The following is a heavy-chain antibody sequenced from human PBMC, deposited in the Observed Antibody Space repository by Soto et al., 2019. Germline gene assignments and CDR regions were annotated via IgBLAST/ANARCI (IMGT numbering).Heavy chain of an antibody. V-gene: IGHV3-66*01. CDR3: ARVGIFGVARFDY. Sequence: EVQLVESGGGLVQPGGSLRLSCTASGFTVSVNYMTWVRQAPGKGLEWVSLIYSGGSTYYADSVQGRFTISRDNSKNTLYLQMNSLRAEDTAVYYCARVGIFGVARFDYWGQGALVTVSS. CDR2: IYSGGST. D-gene: IGHD3-3*01. J-gene: IGHJ4*02. CDR1: GFTVSVNY.